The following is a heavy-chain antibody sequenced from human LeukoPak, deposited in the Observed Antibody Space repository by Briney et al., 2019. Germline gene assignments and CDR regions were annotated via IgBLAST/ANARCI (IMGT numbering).Heavy chain of an antibody. CDR2: IYTSGST. D-gene: IGHD3-22*01. V-gene: IGHV4-61*02. CDR3: ARWTRNYYDSDGYYVFDY. J-gene: IGHJ4*02. Sequence: SETLSLTCTVSGGSISSGSYYWSWIRQPAGKGLEWIGRIYTSGSTNYNPSLKSRVTISVDTSKNQFSLKLSSVTAADTAVYYCARWTRNYYDSDGYYVFDYWGQGTLVTVSS. CDR1: GGSISSGSYY.